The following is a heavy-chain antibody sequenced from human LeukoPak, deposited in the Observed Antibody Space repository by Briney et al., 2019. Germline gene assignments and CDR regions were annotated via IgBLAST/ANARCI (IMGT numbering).Heavy chain of an antibody. CDR2: ITSTTTYT. V-gene: IGHV3-21*01. CDR1: GFTFSSYS. J-gene: IGHJ3*01. CDR3: VRCTFVLHKRCSAFDV. Sequence: GGSLRLSCAASGFTFSSYSMNWVRQAPGKGLEWVSSITSTTTYTYYADSVKGRFTISRDNAKNSLFLQMNSLRAEDTAVYYCVRCTFVLHKRCSAFDVWGQGTMVTVSA. D-gene: IGHD1-1*01.